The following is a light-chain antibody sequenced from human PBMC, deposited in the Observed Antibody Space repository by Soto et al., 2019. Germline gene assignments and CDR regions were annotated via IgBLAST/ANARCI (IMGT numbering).Light chain of an antibody. V-gene: IGKV3-20*01. CDR2: GAS. J-gene: IGKJ2*01. Sequence: EIALTQSPGTLSLSPGDRATLSCRASQTLNSGYLAWYQQNPGQAPRLLIYGASNRATGIPDRFSGSGSGTDFTLTISRLEPEDSAVYYCQQYGSAPYTFGQGTKLEIK. CDR1: QTLNSGY. CDR3: QQYGSAPYT.